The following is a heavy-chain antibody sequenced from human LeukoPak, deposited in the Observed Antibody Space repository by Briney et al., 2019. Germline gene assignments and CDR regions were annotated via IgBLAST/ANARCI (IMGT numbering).Heavy chain of an antibody. CDR2: INTNTGNP. CDR3: ATDLKKGDSGCFDY. J-gene: IGHJ4*02. Sequence: ASVTVSFTASGYTFTMSALNWVRQAPGQGLEWMGWINTNTGNPTYAQGFTGRFVFSLDTSVSTAYLHISSLKAEDTAVYYCATDLKKGDSGCFDYWGQGTLVTVSS. CDR1: GYTFTMSA. V-gene: IGHV7-4-1*02. D-gene: IGHD6-19*01.